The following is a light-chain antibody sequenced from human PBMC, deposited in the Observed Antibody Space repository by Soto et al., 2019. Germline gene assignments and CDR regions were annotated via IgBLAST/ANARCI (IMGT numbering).Light chain of an antibody. J-gene: IGKJ1*01. Sequence: EIVLTQSPGTLSLFPGERATLSCRATQSVSSNYLAWYQQKPGQAPRLLIYIASSRATGIPDRFSGSGSGTDFTLTIIRLEPEDFAVYYFQQYGTSPWTFGHGTKVEIK. CDR3: QQYGTSPWT. CDR1: QSVSSNY. CDR2: IAS. V-gene: IGKV3-20*01.